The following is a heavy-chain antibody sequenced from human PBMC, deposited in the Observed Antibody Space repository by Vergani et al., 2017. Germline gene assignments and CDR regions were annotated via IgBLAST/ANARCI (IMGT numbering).Heavy chain of an antibody. J-gene: IGHJ6*02. CDR1: GFTFSNYA. D-gene: IGHD4-17*01. CDR3: AKGVYGDYRYYYGMDV. CDR2: ISGSGGST. Sequence: EVQLLESGGALVQPGGSLRLSCAASGFTFSNYAMSWVRQASGTGLEWVSVISGSGGSTYYADSVKGRFTISRDNSKNTQYLQMNSLRAEDTAVYYCAKGVYGDYRYYYGMDVWGQGTTVTVSS. V-gene: IGHV3-23*01.